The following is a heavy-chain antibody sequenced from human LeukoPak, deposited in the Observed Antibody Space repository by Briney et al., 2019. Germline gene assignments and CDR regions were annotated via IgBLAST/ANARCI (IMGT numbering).Heavy chain of an antibody. J-gene: IGHJ4*02. CDR2: ISAYNGNT. CDR3: AVLGYCSGGSCYRPFDY. CDR1: GYTFTSYG. Sequence: ASVKVSCKASGYTFTSYGISWVRQAPGQGLEWMGWISAYNGNTNYAQKLQGRVTMTRDTSISTAYMELSRLRSDDTAVYYCAVLGYCSGGSCYRPFDYWGQGTLVTVSS. D-gene: IGHD2-15*01. V-gene: IGHV1-18*01.